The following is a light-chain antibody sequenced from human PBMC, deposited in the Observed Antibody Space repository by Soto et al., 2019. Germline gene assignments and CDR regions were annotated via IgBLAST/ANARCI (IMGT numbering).Light chain of an antibody. CDR1: QDINSW. CDR3: QHYNSYSEA. Sequence: DIQMTPSPSSVSASVGDRVTITCRASQDINSWLAWYQQKPGLAPKLLIYKASGLQGGVPSRFSGSGSGTEFTLTISSLQPDDFATYYCQHYNSYSEAFGQGTKVDIK. J-gene: IGKJ1*01. V-gene: IGKV1D-16*01. CDR2: KAS.